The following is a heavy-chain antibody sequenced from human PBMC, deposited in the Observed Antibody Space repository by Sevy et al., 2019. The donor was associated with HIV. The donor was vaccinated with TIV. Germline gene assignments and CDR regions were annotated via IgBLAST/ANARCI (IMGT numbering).Heavy chain of an antibody. CDR2: INHSGST. CDR1: GGSFSGYY. V-gene: IGHV4-34*01. D-gene: IGHD3-3*01. CDR3: TRGGVASIFGVVLVAFDI. Sequence: SETLSLTCAVYGGSFSGYYWSWIRQPPGKGLEWIGEINHSGSTNYNPSLKSRVTISVETSKNQFSLKLSSVTAADTAVYYCTRGGVASIFGVVLVAFDIWGQGTMVTVSS. J-gene: IGHJ3*02.